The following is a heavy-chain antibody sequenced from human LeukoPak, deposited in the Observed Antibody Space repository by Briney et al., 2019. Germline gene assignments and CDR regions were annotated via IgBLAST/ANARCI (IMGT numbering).Heavy chain of an antibody. J-gene: IGHJ3*02. CDR1: GYTFTGYY. Sequence: ASVKVSCKASGYTFTGYYMHWVRQAPGQGLEWVGWINPNSGGTNYAQKFQGRVTMTRDTSISTAYMELSRLRSDDTAVYHWAIYNSGSYERGGLFDAFDIWGQGTMVTVSS. CDR3: AIYNSGSYERGGLFDAFDI. V-gene: IGHV1-2*02. D-gene: IGHD1-26*01. CDR2: INPNSGGT.